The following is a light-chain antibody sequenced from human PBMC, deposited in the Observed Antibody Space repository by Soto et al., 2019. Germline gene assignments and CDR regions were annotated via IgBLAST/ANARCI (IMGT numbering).Light chain of an antibody. CDR3: GTWDSSLNAGV. CDR1: GSNIGSSS. J-gene: IGLJ2*01. V-gene: IGLV1-51*02. CDR2: ENN. Sequence: QSVLTQPPSVSAAPGQKVTISCSGSGSNIGSSSVSWYQKLPGTAPKLLIYENNKRPSGIPGRFSGSKSVTSATLGITGLQTGDEADYYCGTWDSSLNAGVFGGGTELTVL.